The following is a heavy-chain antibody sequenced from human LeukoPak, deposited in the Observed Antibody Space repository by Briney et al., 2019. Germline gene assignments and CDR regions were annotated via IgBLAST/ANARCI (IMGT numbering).Heavy chain of an antibody. J-gene: IGHJ2*01. CDR2: ISSSGSYI. CDR1: GFTLSGYS. V-gene: IGHV3-21*01. D-gene: IGHD4-23*01. Sequence: GGSLRLSCVVSGFTLSGYSINWVRQAPGKGLEWVPSISSSGSYIYYADSVKGRFTISRDNAKKSLYLQMNSLRAEDTAVYYCARDVTVVTPRWYFDLWGRGTLVTVSS. CDR3: ARDVTVVTPRWYFDL.